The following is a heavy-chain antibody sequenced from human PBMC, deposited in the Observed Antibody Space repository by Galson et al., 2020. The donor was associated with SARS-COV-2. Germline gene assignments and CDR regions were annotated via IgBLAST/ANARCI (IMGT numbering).Heavy chain of an antibody. CDR1: GYSFSNYW. V-gene: IGHV5-10-1*01. J-gene: IGHJ4*02. Sequence: KVSCKGSGYSFSNYWITWVRQMPGKGLEWMGRIDPSDSYTNYSPSFQGHVTISADKSISTAYLQWSSLKASDTAMYYCARHYGDYPLSPGDYWGQGTLVSVSS. D-gene: IGHD4-17*01. CDR3: ARHYGDYPLSPGDY. CDR2: IDPSDSYT.